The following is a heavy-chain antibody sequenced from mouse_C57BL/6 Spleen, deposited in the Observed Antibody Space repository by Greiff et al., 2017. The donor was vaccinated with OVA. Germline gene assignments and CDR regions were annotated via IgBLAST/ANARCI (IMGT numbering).Heavy chain of an antibody. CDR3: ARGKEFITTVALDD. Sequence: VQLQQPGPELVKPGASVKIPCKASGYTFTDYNMDWVKQSHGKSLEWIGDINPNNGGTIYNQKFKGKATLTVDKSSSTAYMELRSLTSEDTAVYYGARGKEFITTVALDDWGQGTTLTVSS. V-gene: IGHV1-18*01. CDR1: GYTFTDYN. J-gene: IGHJ2*01. D-gene: IGHD1-1*01. CDR2: INPNNGGT.